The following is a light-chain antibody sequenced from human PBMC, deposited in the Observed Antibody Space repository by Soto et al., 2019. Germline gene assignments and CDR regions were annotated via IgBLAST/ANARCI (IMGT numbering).Light chain of an antibody. J-gene: IGLJ1*01. CDR3: AAWDDSLNGPV. CDR1: SSNIGINT. CDR2: SSN. V-gene: IGLV1-44*01. Sequence: QSVLTKPPSASGTPGQRVTLSCSGSSSNIGINTVNWYQQLPGTAPKLLIYSSNQRPSGVPDRFSGSKSGTSASLAISGLQSEDEADYYCAAWDDSLNGPVFGTGTKLTVL.